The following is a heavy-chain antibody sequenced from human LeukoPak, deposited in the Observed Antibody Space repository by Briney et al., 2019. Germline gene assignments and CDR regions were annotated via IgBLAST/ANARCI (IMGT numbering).Heavy chain of an antibody. V-gene: IGHV3-30*02. J-gene: IGHJ4*02. Sequence: GWAVRVSCLATVFIYRSYGMHWVRQAPCKGLAGVAVIVNDGRQTTYADSVKGRFTISRDNSNNTLSLQMNSLRPDDTSVYYCAKVQHPRVMFTDPFDYGGLGTLVTVSS. CDR1: VFIYRSYG. D-gene: IGHD2-21*01. CDR2: IVNDGRQT. CDR3: AKVQHPRVMFTDPFDY.